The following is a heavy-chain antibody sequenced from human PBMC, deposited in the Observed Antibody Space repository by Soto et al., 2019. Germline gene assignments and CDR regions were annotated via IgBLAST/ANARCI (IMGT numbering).Heavy chain of an antibody. CDR1: GGSISSYY. CDR3: ARGEARSSSPRD. J-gene: IGHJ4*02. CDR2: IYYSGST. Sequence: SETLSLTCTVSGGSISSYYWSWIRQPPGKGLEWIGYIYYSGSTNYNPSLKSRVTISVDTSKNQFSLKLSSVTAADTAVYYCARGEARSSSPRDWGQGTLVTVSS. D-gene: IGHD6-13*01. V-gene: IGHV4-59*01.